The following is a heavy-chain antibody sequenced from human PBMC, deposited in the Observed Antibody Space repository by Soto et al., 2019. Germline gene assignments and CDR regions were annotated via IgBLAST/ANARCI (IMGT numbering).Heavy chain of an antibody. CDR3: ATNVFYCESQTDYYMASCFDY. CDR1: GYTFTSYG. D-gene: IGHD3-9*01. CDR2: ISAYNGNT. Sequence: ASVKVSCKASGYTFTSYGISWVRQAPGQGLEWMGWISAYNGNTNYAQKLQGRVTMTTDTSTSTAYMELRSLRSDDTAVYYCATNVFYCESQTDYYMASCFDYWGQGTLVTVSS. J-gene: IGHJ4*02. V-gene: IGHV1-18*01.